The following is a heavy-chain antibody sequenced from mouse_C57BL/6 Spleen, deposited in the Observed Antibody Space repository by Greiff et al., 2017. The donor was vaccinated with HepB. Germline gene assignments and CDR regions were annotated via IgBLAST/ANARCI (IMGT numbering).Heavy chain of an antibody. CDR2: IDPSDSYT. CDR1: GYTFTSYW. CDR3: ARWDGYSFAY. D-gene: IGHD2-3*01. V-gene: IGHV1-69*01. J-gene: IGHJ3*01. Sequence: QVQLQQPGAELVMPGASVKLSCKASGYTFTSYWMHWVKQRPGQGLEWIGEIDPSDSYTNYNQKFKGKSTLTVYKSSSTAYMQLSSLTSEDSAVYYCARWDGYSFAYWGQGTLVTVSA.